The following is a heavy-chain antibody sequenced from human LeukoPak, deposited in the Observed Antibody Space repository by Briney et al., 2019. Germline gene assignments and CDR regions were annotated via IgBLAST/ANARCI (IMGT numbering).Heavy chain of an antibody. V-gene: IGHV4-59*01. CDR2: IYYSGST. CDR3: ARASSSWYEGYFQH. D-gene: IGHD6-13*01. Sequence: PSETLSLTCTVSGGSISSYYWSWIRQPPGKGLEWIGYIYYSGSTNYNPSLKSRVTISVDTSKNQFSLKLSSVTAADTAVYYCARASSSWYEGYFQHWGQGTLVTVSS. CDR1: GGSISSYY. J-gene: IGHJ1*01.